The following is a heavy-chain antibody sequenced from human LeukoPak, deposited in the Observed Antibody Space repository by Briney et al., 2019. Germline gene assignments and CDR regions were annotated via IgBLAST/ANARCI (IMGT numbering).Heavy chain of an antibody. J-gene: IGHJ3*02. Sequence: GESLKISGKGSGYSFTSYWIGWVRQMPGKGLEWMGIIYPGDSDTRYSPSFQGQVTISTDKSVSTAYLQWSSLKASDTAMYYCARQAMFPGEEDAFDIWGQGTMVTVSS. D-gene: IGHD3-10*02. V-gene: IGHV5-51*01. CDR3: ARQAMFPGEEDAFDI. CDR1: GYSFTSYW. CDR2: IYPGDSDT.